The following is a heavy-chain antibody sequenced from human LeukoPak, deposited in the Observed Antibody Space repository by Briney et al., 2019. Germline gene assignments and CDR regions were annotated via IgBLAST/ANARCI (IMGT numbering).Heavy chain of an antibody. CDR2: IYHSGST. CDR3: ARVIHWPYYDILTGYYYFDY. D-gene: IGHD3-9*01. V-gene: IGHV4-39*07. CDR1: GGSISSSSHY. J-gene: IGHJ4*02. Sequence: SETLSLTCTVSGGSISSSSHYWAWVRRPPGMGLEWIGEIYHSGSTNYNPSLKSRVTISVDTSKNQFSLKLSSVAAADTAVYYCARVIHWPYYDILTGYYYFDYWGQGTLVTVSS.